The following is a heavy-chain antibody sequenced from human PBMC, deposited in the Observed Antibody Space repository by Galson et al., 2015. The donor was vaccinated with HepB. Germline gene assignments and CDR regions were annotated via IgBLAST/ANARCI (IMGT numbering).Heavy chain of an antibody. CDR2: INAGNGNT. Sequence: SVKVSCKASGYTFTSYAMHWVRQAPGQRLEWMGWINAGNGNTKYSQKFQGRVTITRDTSASTAYMELSSLRSEDTAVYYCARGKLVRYYYYYGMDVWGQGTTVTVS. V-gene: IGHV1-3*01. D-gene: IGHD6-6*01. J-gene: IGHJ6*02. CDR1: GYTFTSYA. CDR3: ARGKLVRYYYYYGMDV.